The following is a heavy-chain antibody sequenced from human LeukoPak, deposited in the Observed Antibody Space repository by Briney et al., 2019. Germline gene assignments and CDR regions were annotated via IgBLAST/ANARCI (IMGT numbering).Heavy chain of an antibody. CDR2: ISAYNGNT. V-gene: IGHV1-18*01. J-gene: IGHJ4*02. Sequence: ASVKVSCKASGGTFSSYAISWVRQAPGQGLEWMGWISAYNGNTNYAQKLQGRVTMTTDTSTSTAYMELRSLRSDDTAVYYCARSPQYVRNRFDYWGQGTLVTVSS. CDR1: GGTFSSYA. D-gene: IGHD1-14*01. CDR3: ARSPQYVRNRFDY.